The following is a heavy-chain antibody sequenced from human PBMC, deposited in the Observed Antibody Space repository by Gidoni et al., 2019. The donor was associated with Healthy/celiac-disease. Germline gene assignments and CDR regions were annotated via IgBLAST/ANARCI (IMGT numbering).Heavy chain of an antibody. CDR1: GFTFSSYA. CDR2: ISYDGSNK. J-gene: IGHJ2*01. V-gene: IGHV3-30-3*01. Sequence: QVQLVESGGGVVQPGRSLRLSCAASGFTFSSYARHWVRQAPGKGLEWVAVISYDGSNKYYADSVKGRFTISRDNSKNTLYLQMNSLRAEDTAVYYCAREQGYCSSTSCYFAWYFDLWGRGTLVTVSS. D-gene: IGHD2-2*01. CDR3: AREQGYCSSTSCYFAWYFDL.